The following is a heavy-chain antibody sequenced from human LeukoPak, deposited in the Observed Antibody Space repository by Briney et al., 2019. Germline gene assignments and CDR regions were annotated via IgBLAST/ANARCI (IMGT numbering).Heavy chain of an antibody. CDR2: INHSGST. CDR1: GGSFSGYY. J-gene: IGHJ6*04. CDR3: ARGVGYCSSTSCYVMDV. Sequence: PSETLSLTCAVYGGSFSGYYWSWIRQPPGKGLEWIGEINHSGSTNYNPSLKSRVTISVDTSKNQFSLKLSSVTAADTAVYYCARGVGYCSSTSCYVMDVWGKGTTVTVSS. V-gene: IGHV4-34*01. D-gene: IGHD2-2*01.